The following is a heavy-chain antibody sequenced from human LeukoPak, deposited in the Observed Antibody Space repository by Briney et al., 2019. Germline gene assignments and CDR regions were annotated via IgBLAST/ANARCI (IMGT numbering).Heavy chain of an antibody. Sequence: SGGSLRLSCAASGFTFSTYAMSWVRQAPGKGLEWVSGITSGGTAYYADSVKGRFTISRDNAKNSLYLQMNSLRAEDTAVYYCARDKVAPAGGMDVWGQGTTVTVSS. D-gene: IGHD6-25*01. V-gene: IGHV3-69-1*01. CDR3: ARDKVAPAGGMDV. CDR2: ITSGGTA. J-gene: IGHJ6*02. CDR1: GFTFSTYA.